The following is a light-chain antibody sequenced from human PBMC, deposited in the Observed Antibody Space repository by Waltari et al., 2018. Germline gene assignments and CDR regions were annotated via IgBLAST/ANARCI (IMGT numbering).Light chain of an antibody. CDR2: YDT. CDR1: NIGGKS. Sequence: SYVLTQPPSVSVAPGKTATITCGGNNIGGKSVPWYQQKPGQAPVLVIDYDTDRPSGIPERFSGSNSGNTATLTITRAEAGDEADYYCQVWDSSSDQGVFGPGTKVTVL. CDR3: QVWDSSSDQGV. V-gene: IGLV3-21*04. J-gene: IGLJ1*01.